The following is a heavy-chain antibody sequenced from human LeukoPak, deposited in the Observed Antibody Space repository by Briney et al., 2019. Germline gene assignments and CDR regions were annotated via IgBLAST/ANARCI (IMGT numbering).Heavy chain of an antibody. CDR1: GGSISSSSYY. D-gene: IGHD6-6*01. CDR2: IYYSGST. V-gene: IGHV4-39*07. J-gene: IGHJ4*02. CDR3: ARDYPPGKGYSSSSNFDY. Sequence: PSETLSLTCTVSGGSISSSSYYWGWIRQPPGKGLEWIGSIYYSGSTYYNPSLKSRVTISVDTSKNQFSLKLSSVTAADTAVYYCARDYPPGKGYSSSSNFDYWGQGTLVTVSS.